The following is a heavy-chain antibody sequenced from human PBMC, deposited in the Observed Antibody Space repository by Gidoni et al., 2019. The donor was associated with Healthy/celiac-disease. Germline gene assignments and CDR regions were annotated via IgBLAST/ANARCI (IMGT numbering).Heavy chain of an antibody. J-gene: IGHJ4*02. CDR2: ISSSSSYI. CDR1: GFTFSSYS. D-gene: IGHD2-15*01. Sequence: EVQLVESGGGLVKPGGSLRLSCAASGFTFSSYSMTWVRQAPGKGLEWVSSISSSSSYIYYADSVKGRFTISRDNAKNSLYLQMNSLRAEDTAVYYCARAMVLGYCSGGSCYNSAFDYWGQGTLVTVSS. CDR3: ARAMVLGYCSGGSCYNSAFDY. V-gene: IGHV3-21*01.